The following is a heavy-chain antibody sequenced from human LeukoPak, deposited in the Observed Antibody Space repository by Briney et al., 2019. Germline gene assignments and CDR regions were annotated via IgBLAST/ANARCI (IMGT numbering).Heavy chain of an antibody. D-gene: IGHD5-12*01. CDR1: GGSISSYY. CDR2: IYTSGST. J-gene: IGHJ6*03. CDR3: ARATSSYLYYMDV. V-gene: IGHV4-4*07. Sequence: SETLSLTCTVSGGSISSYYWSWFRQPAEKGLEWIGRIYTSGSTYYNPSLKSRVTISADTSKNQFSLNVSSVTAADTAVYYCARATSSYLYYMDVWGKGTTVTISS.